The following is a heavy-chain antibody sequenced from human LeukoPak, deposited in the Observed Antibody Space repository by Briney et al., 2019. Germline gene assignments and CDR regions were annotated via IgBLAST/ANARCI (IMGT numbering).Heavy chain of an antibody. CDR3: ARVRVATAGFDY. D-gene: IGHD5-12*01. CDR1: GGSISSYY. J-gene: IGHJ4*02. Sequence: PPETLSLTCTVSGGSISSYYWSWIRQPPGKGLEWIGYIYYSGSTNYNPSLKSRVTISEDTSKNQFSLKLTSVSAADTAVYYCARVRVATAGFDYWGRGTLVTVSS. V-gene: IGHV4-59*01. CDR2: IYYSGST.